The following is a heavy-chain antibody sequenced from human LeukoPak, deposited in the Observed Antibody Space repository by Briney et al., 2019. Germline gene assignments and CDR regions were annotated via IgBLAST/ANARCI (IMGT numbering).Heavy chain of an antibody. CDR1: GGSISSNTYF. CDR3: ATSDTVSTYNWSDP. D-gene: IGHD5/OR15-5a*01. Sequence: SETLSLTCNVSGGSISSNTYFWGWLRRPPGKGLEWIGSIRYSGSTYYNPSLKSRVTISVDTSKNQFSLNLSSLTAADTAVYYCATSDTVSTYNWSDPWGQGTLVTAS. CDR2: IRYSGST. J-gene: IGHJ5*02. V-gene: IGHV4-39*01.